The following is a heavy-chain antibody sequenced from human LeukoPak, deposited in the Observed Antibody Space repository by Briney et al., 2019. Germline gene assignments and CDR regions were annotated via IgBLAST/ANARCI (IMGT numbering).Heavy chain of an antibody. D-gene: IGHD2-2*01. V-gene: IGHV1-69*02. CDR3: ASSGVPADIWSSGMDV. J-gene: IGHJ6*02. CDR2: IIPILGIA. CDR1: GGTFSSYT. Sequence: SVKVSCKASGGTFSSYTISWVRQAPGQGLEWMGRIIPILGIANYAQKFQGRVTITADKSTSTAYMELSSLRSEDTAVYYCASSGVPADIWSSGMDVWGQGTTVTVSS.